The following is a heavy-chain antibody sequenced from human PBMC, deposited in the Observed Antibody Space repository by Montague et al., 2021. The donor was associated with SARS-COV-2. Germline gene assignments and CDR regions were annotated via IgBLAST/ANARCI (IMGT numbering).Heavy chain of an antibody. D-gene: IGHD3-10*01. CDR3: ARVTTKRTRYGSGSYLGFDAFDI. J-gene: IGHJ3*02. Sequence: SETLSLTCTVSGGSINTYYWSWVRQPPGKGLEWIGYIYYSGSTNYNPSLKSRVTISVDTSKNQFSLKLSSVTAADTAVYYCARVTTKRTRYGSGSYLGFDAFDIWGQGTMVTVSS. CDR1: GGSINTYY. V-gene: IGHV4-59*08. CDR2: IYYSGST.